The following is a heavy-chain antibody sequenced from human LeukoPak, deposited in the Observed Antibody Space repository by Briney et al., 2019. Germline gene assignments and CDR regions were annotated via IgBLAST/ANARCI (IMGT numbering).Heavy chain of an antibody. J-gene: IGHJ4*02. V-gene: IGHV3-53*01. CDR1: GGSISRPNW. D-gene: IGHD3-22*01. CDR2: IYSGGST. Sequence: ETLSLTCTVSGGSISRPNWWSWVRQAPGKGLEWVSVIYSGGSTYYADSVKGRFTISRDNSKNTLYLQMNSLRAEDTAVYYCASSTQYYYDSSGYHTDYWGQGTLVTVSS. CDR3: ASSTQYYYDSSGYHTDY.